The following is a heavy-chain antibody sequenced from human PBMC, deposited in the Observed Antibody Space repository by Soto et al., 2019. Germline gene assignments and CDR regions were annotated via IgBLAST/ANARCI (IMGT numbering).Heavy chain of an antibody. D-gene: IGHD3-10*01. CDR3: ARDDALWFGELRNNYFDY. CDR2: IYTGGST. CDR1: GFTVSRNY. Sequence: GGSLRLSCVGSGFTVSRNYVSWVRQAPGKGLEWVSVIYTGGSTYYADSVKGRFTISRDNSKNTVFLQMNSLRAEDTAVYYCARDDALWFGELRNNYFDYWGQGTLVTVSS. V-gene: IGHV3-66*01. J-gene: IGHJ4*02.